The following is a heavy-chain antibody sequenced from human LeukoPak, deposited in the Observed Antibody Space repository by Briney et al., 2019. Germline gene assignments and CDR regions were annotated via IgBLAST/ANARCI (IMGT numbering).Heavy chain of an antibody. D-gene: IGHD1-26*01. CDR3: ARVPGSRSPYYFDS. CDR2: ISSGGATI. J-gene: IGHJ4*02. V-gene: IGHV3-11*04. Sequence: GGSLRLSCAASGFTFSDYYMSWVRQAPWKGLEWVSYISSGGATIKYAESVKGRFTISRDNAKNSLYLQMSSVRVEDTAVYYCARVPGSRSPYYFDSWGQGALVTASP. CDR1: GFTFSDYY.